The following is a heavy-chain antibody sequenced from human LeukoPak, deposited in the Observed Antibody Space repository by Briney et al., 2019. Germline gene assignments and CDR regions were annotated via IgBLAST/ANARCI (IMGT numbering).Heavy chain of an antibody. V-gene: IGHV4-59*08. CDR1: GVSISSYY. CDR3: ARASETAMITL. CDR2: IYYSGST. D-gene: IGHD5-18*01. Sequence: SETLSLTCTVSGVSISSYYWTWIRQPPGKGLEWIGYIYYSGSTNYNPSLKSRVTMLLDTSKNHISLKLTSVTAADTAIYFCARASETAMITLWGQGTLVTVSS. J-gene: IGHJ4*02.